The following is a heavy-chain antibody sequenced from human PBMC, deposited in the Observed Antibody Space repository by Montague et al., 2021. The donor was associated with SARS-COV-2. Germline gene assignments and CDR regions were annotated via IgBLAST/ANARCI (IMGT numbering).Heavy chain of an antibody. J-gene: IGHJ4*02. Sequence: SGTTYFNPSLRSRIAISVDTSKNQFSLKVTSVTAADTAVYYCARHVTFGGVVVAFDYWVQGPL. D-gene: IGHD3-16*02. CDR2: SGTT. V-gene: IGHV4-39*01. CDR3: ARHVTFGGVVVAFDY.